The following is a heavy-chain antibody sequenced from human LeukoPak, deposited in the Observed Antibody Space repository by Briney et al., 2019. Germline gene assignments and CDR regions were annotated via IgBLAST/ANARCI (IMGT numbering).Heavy chain of an antibody. D-gene: IGHD2/OR15-2a*01. CDR1: GGSISSGDYY. J-gene: IGHJ4*02. CDR3: ATVVVLPGPLDY. CDR2: IYYSGST. V-gene: IGHV4-30-4*08. Sequence: PSETLSLTCTVSGGSISSGDYYWSWIRQPPGKGLEWIGYIYYSGSTYYNPSLKSRVTISVDTSKNQFSLKLSSVTAADTAVYYCATVVVLPGPLDYWGQGTLVTVSS.